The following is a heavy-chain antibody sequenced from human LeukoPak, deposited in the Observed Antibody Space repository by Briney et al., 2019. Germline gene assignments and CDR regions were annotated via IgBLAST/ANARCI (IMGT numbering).Heavy chain of an antibody. CDR3: ARQRGGQYEDGFDM. CDR2: ISAYNGNT. V-gene: IGHV1-18*01. J-gene: IGHJ3*02. Sequence: ASVTVSCKASGYTFTSYGISWVRQAPGQGLEWMGWISAYNGNTNYAQKLQGRVTMTTDTSTSTAYMELRSLRSDDTAVYYCARQRGGQYEDGFDMWGQGTMVTVSS. D-gene: IGHD2-8*01. CDR1: GYTFTSYG.